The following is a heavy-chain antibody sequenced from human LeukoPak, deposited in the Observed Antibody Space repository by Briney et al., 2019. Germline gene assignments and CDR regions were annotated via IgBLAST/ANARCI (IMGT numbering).Heavy chain of an antibody. J-gene: IGHJ3*02. CDR3: ARGYGGIKRAFDI. CDR1: GGTFSSYA. Sequence: GASVKVSCKASGGTFSSYAISWVRQAPGQGLEWMGGIIPIFGTANYAQKFQGRVTITTDESTSTAYMELSSLRSEDTAVYYCARGYGGIKRAFDIWGQGTMVTVSS. CDR2: IIPIFGTA. D-gene: IGHD4-23*01. V-gene: IGHV1-69*05.